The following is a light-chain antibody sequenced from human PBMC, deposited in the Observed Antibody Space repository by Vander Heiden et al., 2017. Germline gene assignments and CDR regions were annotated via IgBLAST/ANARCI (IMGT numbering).Light chain of an antibody. J-gene: IGLJ1*01. CDR3: VLFMGSGIRV. CDR1: SGSVSTNFY. CDR2: NTN. V-gene: IGLV8-61*01. Sequence: QPVLTQEPSFSVSPGGTVTLTCGLSSGSVSTNFYPSWYQQTPGQAPRTLIYNTNIRSSGVPDRFSGSISGNKAALTITGAQADDESDYYCVLFMGSGIRVFGTGTKVTVL.